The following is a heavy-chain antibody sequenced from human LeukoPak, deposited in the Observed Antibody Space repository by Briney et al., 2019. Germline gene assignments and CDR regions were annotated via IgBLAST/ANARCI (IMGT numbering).Heavy chain of an antibody. J-gene: IGHJ4*02. CDR3: AKGPGAGEYYFDY. V-gene: IGHV3-23*01. D-gene: IGHD2-8*02. CDR1: GFGFSSYG. CDR2: ISGSGGTT. Sequence: GGSLRLSCAASGFGFSSYGMSWVCQAPGQGLVWVSAISGSGGTTSYADSVKGRFTISRDNSKNTLYLQINSLRAEDTAVYYCAKGPGAGEYYFDYWGQGTLVTVSS.